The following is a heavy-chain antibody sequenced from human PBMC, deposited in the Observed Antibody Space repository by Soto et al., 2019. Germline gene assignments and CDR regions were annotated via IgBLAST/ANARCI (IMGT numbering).Heavy chain of an antibody. V-gene: IGHV4-39*01. D-gene: IGHD3-16*01. CDR1: GDSIRSSNYY. CDR3: ARHQRMGGLGVVPMGNWLDP. CDR2: IYYSGST. Sequence: LSLTCTVSGDSIRSSNYYWGWIRQPPGKGLEWIGSIYYSGSTYYNPSLKSRVTISVDTSTSQFSLKLSSVTAADTAMYHCARHQRMGGLGVVPMGNWLDPWGKGTLVTVSS. J-gene: IGHJ5*02.